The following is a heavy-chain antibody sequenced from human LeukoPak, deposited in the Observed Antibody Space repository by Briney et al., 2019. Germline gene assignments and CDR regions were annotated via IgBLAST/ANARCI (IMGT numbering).Heavy chain of an antibody. V-gene: IGHV3-11*04. J-gene: IGHJ4*02. CDR3: ARGLGYCTSTTCLLPFDY. CDR1: GFTFSDYY. Sequence: GGSLRLSCAASGFTFSDYYMSWIRQAPGKGLEWVSYISSSGSTIYYADSVKGRFTISRDNAKNSLYLQMNSLRAEDTAVYYCARGLGYCTSTTCLLPFDYWGQGTLVTVSS. CDR2: ISSSGSTI. D-gene: IGHD2-2*01.